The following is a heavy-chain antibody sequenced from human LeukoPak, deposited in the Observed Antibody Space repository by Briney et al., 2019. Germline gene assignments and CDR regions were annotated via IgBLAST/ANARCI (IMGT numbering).Heavy chain of an antibody. Sequence: SETLSLTCTVSGGSISSGDYYWSWIRQPPGKGLAWIGYIYYSGSTYYNPSLKSRVTISVDTSKNQFSLKLSSVTAADTAVYYCARTDSSSWYGDAFDIWGQGTMVTVSS. CDR1: GGSISSGDYY. CDR2: IYYSGST. D-gene: IGHD6-13*01. CDR3: ARTDSSSWYGDAFDI. V-gene: IGHV4-30-4*08. J-gene: IGHJ3*02.